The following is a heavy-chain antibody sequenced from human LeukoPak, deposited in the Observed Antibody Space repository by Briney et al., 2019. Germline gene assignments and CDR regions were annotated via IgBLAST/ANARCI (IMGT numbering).Heavy chain of an antibody. CDR2: IYYSGST. D-gene: IGHD2-8*01. V-gene: IGHV4-38-2*02. CDR3: AREYCTNGVCFLFDP. J-gene: IGHJ5*02. Sequence: TTSETLSLTCTVSGYSISSGYYWGWIRQPPGKGLEWIGSIYYSGSTYYNPSLKSRVTISVDTSKNQFSLKLSSVTAADTAVYYCAREYCTNGVCFLFDPWGQGTLVTVSS. CDR1: GYSISSGYY.